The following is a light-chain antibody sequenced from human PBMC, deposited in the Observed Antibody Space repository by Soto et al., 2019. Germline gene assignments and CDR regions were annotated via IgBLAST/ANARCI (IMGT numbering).Light chain of an antibody. CDR2: AAS. CDR1: QGISSY. Sequence: DIRMTQSPSSLSASVGDRVTITCRASQGISSYLAWYQQRPGKVPKVLIYAASTLHSGVPSRFSGSGSGTDFTLTISNVQPEDVATYYCQNYYNAPETFGQGTKVEIK. J-gene: IGKJ1*01. V-gene: IGKV1-27*01. CDR3: QNYYNAPET.